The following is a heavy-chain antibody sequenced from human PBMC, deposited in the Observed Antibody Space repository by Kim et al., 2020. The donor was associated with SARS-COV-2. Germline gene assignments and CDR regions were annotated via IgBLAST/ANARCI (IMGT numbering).Heavy chain of an antibody. CDR1: GGSISSGGYY. V-gene: IGHV4-31*03. CDR2: IYYSGRT. D-gene: IGHD6-13*01. Sequence: SETLSLTCTVSGGSISSGGYYWSWIRQHPGKGLEWIGYIYYSGRTYYNPSLKSRVTISVDTSNQFSLKLSSVTAADTAVYYCARVVGSSWQEEDYFDYWGQGTLVTVSS. CDR3: ARVVGSSWQEEDYFDY. J-gene: IGHJ4*02.